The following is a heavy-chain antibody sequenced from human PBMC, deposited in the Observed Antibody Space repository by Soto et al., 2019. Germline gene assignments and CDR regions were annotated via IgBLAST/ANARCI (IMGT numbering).Heavy chain of an antibody. D-gene: IGHD1-26*01. Sequence: PSETLSLTCTVSGGSISSGGYYWSWIRQHPGKGLEWIGYIYYSGSTYYNPSLKSRVTISVDTSKNQFSLKLSSVTAADTAVYYCARARYSGNYNDYWGQGTLVTVSS. V-gene: IGHV4-31*03. J-gene: IGHJ4*02. CDR1: GGSISSGGYY. CDR2: IYYSGST. CDR3: ARARYSGNYNDY.